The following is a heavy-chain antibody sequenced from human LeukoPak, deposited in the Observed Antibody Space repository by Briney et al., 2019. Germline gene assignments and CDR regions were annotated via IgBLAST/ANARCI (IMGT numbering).Heavy chain of an antibody. V-gene: IGHV1-8*01. J-gene: IGHJ6*03. Sequence: ASVKVSXKASGYTFTSYDINWVRQATGQGLEWMGWMNPNSGNTGYAQKFQGRVTMTRNTSISTAYMELSSLRSEDTAVYYCARDSTPSVAGRNYYYYMDVWGRGTTVTVSS. CDR3: ARDSTPSVAGRNYYYYMDV. CDR2: MNPNSGNT. D-gene: IGHD6-19*01. CDR1: GYTFTSYD.